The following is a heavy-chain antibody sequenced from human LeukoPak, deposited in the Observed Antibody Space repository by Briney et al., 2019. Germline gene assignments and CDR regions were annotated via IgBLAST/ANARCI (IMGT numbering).Heavy chain of an antibody. CDR3: AKDVRVSTWELPHY. D-gene: IGHD1-26*01. J-gene: IGHJ4*02. V-gene: IGHV3-23*01. Sequence: GGSLRLSCAASGFTFSSYAMSWVRQAPGKGPEWVSSISGSGGSTYYADSVKGRLTISRDNSKNTLCLQMNGLRAEDTAVYYCAKDVRVSTWELPHYWGQGTLVTVSS. CDR2: ISGSGGST. CDR1: GFTFSSYA.